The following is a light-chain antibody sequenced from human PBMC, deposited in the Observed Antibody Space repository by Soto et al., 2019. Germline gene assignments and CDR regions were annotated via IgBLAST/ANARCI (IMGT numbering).Light chain of an antibody. CDR3: QQYYSYPRT. J-gene: IGKJ1*01. Sequence: AIRMNQSPSPLSASTGDRVTITCRATQGISSYLAWYQQKPGKAPKLLIYAASTLQSGVPSRFSGSGAGTDFTLTSSCLQSEDFATYYCQQYYSYPRTLGQGTKVEI. CDR2: AAS. V-gene: IGKV1-8*01. CDR1: QGISSY.